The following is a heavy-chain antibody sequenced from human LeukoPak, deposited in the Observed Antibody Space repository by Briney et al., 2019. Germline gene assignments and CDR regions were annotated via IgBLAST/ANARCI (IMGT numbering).Heavy chain of an antibody. V-gene: IGHV1-2*02. J-gene: IGHJ1*01. CDR3: ARSVAEITSSCSACAEYFHQ. D-gene: IGHD2-2*01. Sequence: ASVTVSFTSSGYTFTYYYMHWVRQAPGQGLEWMGWINPNSGGTKYAERFQGRVTMTRDTSITTAYMQLSGLRSDDTAVYYCARSVAEITSSCSACAEYFHQWGQGTLIIVSS. CDR2: INPNSGGT. CDR1: GYTFTYYY.